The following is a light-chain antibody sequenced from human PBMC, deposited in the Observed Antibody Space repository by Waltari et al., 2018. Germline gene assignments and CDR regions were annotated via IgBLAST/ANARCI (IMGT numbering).Light chain of an antibody. V-gene: IGLV2-14*03. J-gene: IGLJ2*01. CDR3: CSYRRPSATLV. Sequence: QSALTQPASVSGSPGQSITISCAGTSSDVGDSPYFSWYQQHPGKSHILIIYNVNRPSGVSNRFSVSKSGNTASLTISGLQAEDEADYCCCSYRRPSATLVFGGGTKLTVL. CDR1: SSDVGDSPY. CDR2: NV.